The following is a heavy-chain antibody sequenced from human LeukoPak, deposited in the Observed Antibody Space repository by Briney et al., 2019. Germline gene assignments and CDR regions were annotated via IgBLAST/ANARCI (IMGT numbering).Heavy chain of an antibody. D-gene: IGHD2-2*01. V-gene: IGHV4-39*02. CDR3: ATEDVVVPTAAQRPLDY. CDR2: IYYSGST. CDR1: GGSIRNSNYF. J-gene: IGHJ4*02. Sequence: SETLSLTCTVSGGSIRNSNYFWGWIRQPPGKGLEWIGSIYYSGSTYYNPSLKSRVTISIDTSKNEFSLKLSSVTAADTAVYYCATEDVVVPTAAQRPLDYWGQRTLVTVSS.